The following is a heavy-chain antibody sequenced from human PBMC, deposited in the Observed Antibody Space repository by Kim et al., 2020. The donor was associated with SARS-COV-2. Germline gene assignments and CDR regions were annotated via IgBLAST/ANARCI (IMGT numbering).Heavy chain of an antibody. CDR2: IYSGGST. CDR3: ARDHFSSTSCYYAY. J-gene: IGHJ4*02. CDR1: GFTVSSNY. D-gene: IGHD2-2*01. V-gene: IGHV3-53*01. Sequence: GGSLRLSCAASGFTVSSNYMSWVRQAPGKGLEWVSVIYSGGSTYNADSVKGRFTISRDNSKNTLYLQMNSLKAEDTAVYYCARDHFSSTSCYYAYWGQGT.